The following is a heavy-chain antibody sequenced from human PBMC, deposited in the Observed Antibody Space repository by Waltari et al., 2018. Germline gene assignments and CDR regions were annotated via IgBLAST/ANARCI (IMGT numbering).Heavy chain of an antibody. J-gene: IGHJ5*02. CDR3: ARGGGGDWEWFDP. CDR1: GCSIRGFY. V-gene: IGHV4-59*01. D-gene: IGHD2-21*02. Sequence: QVQLQESGPSLLKPSETLSLLCTGSGCSIRGFYWSWVRQPPGKGLDWIGYIYYTGSTNFNPSLKSRVTMSVDTSKNQFSLKLSSVTAADTAFYYCARGGGGDWEWFDPWGQGTLVTVSS. CDR2: IYYTGST.